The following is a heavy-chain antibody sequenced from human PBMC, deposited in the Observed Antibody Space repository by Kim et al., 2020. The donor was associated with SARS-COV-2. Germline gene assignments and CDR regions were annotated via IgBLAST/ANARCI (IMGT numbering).Heavy chain of an antibody. CDR3: ASSRGSPIYYFDY. Sequence: SETLSLTCTVSGGSISSSSYYWGWIRQPPGKGLEWIGSIYYSGSTYYNPSLKSRVTISVDTSKNQFSLKLSSVTAADTAVYYCASSRGSPIYYFDYWGQGTLVTASS. D-gene: IGHD1-26*01. CDR2: IYYSGST. V-gene: IGHV4-39*01. CDR1: GGSISSSSYY. J-gene: IGHJ4*02.